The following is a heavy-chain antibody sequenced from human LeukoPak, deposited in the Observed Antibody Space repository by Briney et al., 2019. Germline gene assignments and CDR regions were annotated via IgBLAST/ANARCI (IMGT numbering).Heavy chain of an antibody. V-gene: IGHV1-18*01. CDR2: ISAYNGNT. Sequence: ASVKVSCKASGYTFTSYGISWVRQAPGRGLEWMGWISAYNGNTNYAQKLQGRVTMTTDTSTSTAYMELRSLRSDDTAVYYCARRPLSRGSGSYPDYWGQGTLVTVSS. CDR3: ARRPLSRGSGSYPDY. J-gene: IGHJ4*02. D-gene: IGHD3-10*01. CDR1: GYTFTSYG.